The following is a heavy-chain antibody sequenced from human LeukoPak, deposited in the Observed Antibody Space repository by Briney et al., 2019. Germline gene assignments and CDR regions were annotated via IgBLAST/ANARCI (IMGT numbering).Heavy chain of an antibody. Sequence: PSETLSLTCTVSGGSISSYYWSWIRQPPGKGLEWIWYIYYSGSTNYNPSLKSRVTISVDTSKNQFSLKLSSVTAADTAVYYCARGGGDYYDSSGYYYWGQGTLVTVSS. CDR2: IYYSGST. D-gene: IGHD3-22*01. CDR1: GGSISSYY. CDR3: ARGGGDYYDSSGYYY. V-gene: IGHV4-59*01. J-gene: IGHJ4*02.